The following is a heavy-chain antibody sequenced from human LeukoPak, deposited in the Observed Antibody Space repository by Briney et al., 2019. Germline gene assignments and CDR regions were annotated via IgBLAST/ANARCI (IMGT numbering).Heavy chain of an antibody. J-gene: IGHJ6*03. D-gene: IGHD3-10*01. CDR2: IYTSGST. V-gene: IGHV4-61*02. CDR1: GGSISSGSYY. Sequence: SETLSLTCTVSGGSISSGSYYWNWIRQPAGKGLEWIGRIYTSGSTNYNPSLKSRVTISVDTSKNQFSLKLSSVTAADTAVYYCARGYGSGSYYYYYYYMDVWGKGTTVTISS. CDR3: ARGYGSGSYYYYYYYMDV.